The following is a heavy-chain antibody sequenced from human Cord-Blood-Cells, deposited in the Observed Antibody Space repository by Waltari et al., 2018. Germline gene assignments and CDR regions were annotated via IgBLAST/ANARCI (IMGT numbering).Heavy chain of an antibody. V-gene: IGHV1-2*02. J-gene: IGHJ4*02. Sequence: VQPVQSWAEVKKPRAPVKDSCKGSGYTFTVPYMLGVRQAPGQGLEWMGWINPNSGGTNYAQKFQGRVTMTRDTSISTAYMELSRLRSDDTAVYYCARDILRFLENWGQGTLVTVSS. CDR1: GYTFTVPY. CDR2: INPNSGGT. CDR3: ARDILRFLEN. D-gene: IGHD3-3*01.